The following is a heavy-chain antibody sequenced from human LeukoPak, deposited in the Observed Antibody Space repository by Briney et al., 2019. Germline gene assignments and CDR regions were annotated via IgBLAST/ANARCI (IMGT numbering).Heavy chain of an antibody. D-gene: IGHD3-22*01. CDR3: ARGEYYYDSSGYSHDY. CDR2: IIPIFGTA. V-gene: IGHV1-69*05. CDR1: GGTFSSYA. J-gene: IGHJ4*02. Sequence: SSVKASCKASGGTFSSYAISWVRQAPGQGLEWMGGIIPIFGTANYAQQFQGRVPITTDESTSTDYLELGSLRSEDTVVYYCARGEYYYDSSGYSHDYWGQGTLVTVSS.